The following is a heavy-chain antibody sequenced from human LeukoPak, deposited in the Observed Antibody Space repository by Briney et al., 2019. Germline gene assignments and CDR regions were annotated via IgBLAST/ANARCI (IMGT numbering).Heavy chain of an antibody. CDR3: AKSPDIAVTDDFDY. J-gene: IGHJ4*02. CDR1: GFTFSTYA. D-gene: IGHD6-19*01. CDR2: ISGSGANT. Sequence: GGSLRLSCSASGFTFSTYAMSWVRQAPGKGLEWVSGISGSGANTYYADSVKGRFTISGDNSKNTLFLQMNSLRAEDTAVYYCAKSPDIAVTDDFDYWGQGTMVTVCS. V-gene: IGHV3-23*01.